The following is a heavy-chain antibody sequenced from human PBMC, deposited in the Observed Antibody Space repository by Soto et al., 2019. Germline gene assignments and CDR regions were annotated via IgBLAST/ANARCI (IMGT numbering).Heavy chain of an antibody. CDR3: VRDRRIYYSDPHDRFLASDYVV. Sequence: VQLVQSEAEVKKSGSSVRLSCTASGAIFGCHGFTWLRQAPGQRLEWVGGFIPIFRTLTYTEKFQARIRIAADESTNTVYLDLNSLTSEDTAVYYCVRDRRIYYSDPHDRFLASDYVVWGQGTMVSVSS. D-gene: IGHD3-22*01. CDR1: GAIFGCHG. J-gene: IGHJ3*01. CDR2: FIPIFRTL. V-gene: IGHV1-69*01.